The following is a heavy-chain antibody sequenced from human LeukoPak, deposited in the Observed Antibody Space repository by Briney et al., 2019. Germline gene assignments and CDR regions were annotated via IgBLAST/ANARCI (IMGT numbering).Heavy chain of an antibody. CDR2: ISAYNGNT. D-gene: IGHD6-19*01. CDR1: GYTFTGYY. Sequence: ASVKVSCKASGYTFTGYYMDWVRQAPGQGLEWMGWISAYNGNTNYAQKLQGRVTMTTDTSTSTAYMELRSLRSDDTAVYYCARAGWVAVAGTSNLPFDYWGQGTLVTVSS. J-gene: IGHJ4*02. CDR3: ARAGWVAVAGTSNLPFDY. V-gene: IGHV1-18*04.